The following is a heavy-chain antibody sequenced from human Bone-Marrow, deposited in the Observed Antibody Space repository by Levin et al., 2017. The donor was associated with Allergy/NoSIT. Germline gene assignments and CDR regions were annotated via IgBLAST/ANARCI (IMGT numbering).Heavy chain of an antibody. V-gene: IGHV3-23*01. CDR1: GFTFSGYA. J-gene: IGHJ4*02. Sequence: GESLKISCAASGFTFSGYAMSWVRQAPGKGLEWVSAIRRDGSTTTYADSVRGRFTISRDNSRNTVYLEMSSLRAEDTAVYYCARSGVFAIPDYWGQGALVTVSS. CDR2: IRRDGSTT. CDR3: ARSGVFAIPDY. D-gene: IGHD2-21*01.